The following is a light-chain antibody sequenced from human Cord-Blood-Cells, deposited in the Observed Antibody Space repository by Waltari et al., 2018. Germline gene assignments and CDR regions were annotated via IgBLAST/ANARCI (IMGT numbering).Light chain of an antibody. V-gene: IGLV3-25*03. CDR2: KDS. CDR1: ALPKQY. CDR3: QSADSSGTYVV. Sequence: SYELTQPPSVSVSPGQTARITCSGDALPKQYANWYQQKPGQAPVLGIYKDSERPSVIPERFSGSSSGTTVTLTISGVQAEDEADYYCQSADSSGTYVVFGGGTKLTVL. J-gene: IGLJ2*01.